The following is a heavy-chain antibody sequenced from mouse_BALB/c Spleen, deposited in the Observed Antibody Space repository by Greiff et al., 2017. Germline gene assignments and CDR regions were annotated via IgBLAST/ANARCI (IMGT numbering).Heavy chain of an antibody. CDR1: GFTFSDYY. D-gene: IGHD3-2*01. V-gene: IGHV5-4*02. CDR2: ISDGGSYT. J-gene: IGHJ3*01. CDR3: ARLDSSGYVFSWFAY. Sequence: EVKLMESGGGLVKPGGSLKLSCAASGFTFSDYYMYWVRQTPEKRLEWVATISDGGSYTYYPDSVKGRFTISRDNAKNNLYLQMSSLKSEDTAMYYCARLDSSGYVFSWFAYWGQGTLVTVSA.